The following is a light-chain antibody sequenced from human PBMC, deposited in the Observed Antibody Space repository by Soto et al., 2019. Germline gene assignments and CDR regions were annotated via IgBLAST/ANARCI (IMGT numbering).Light chain of an antibody. Sequence: QMTQSPSSLSASIGDRVTITCQASQDIGDYLNWYRQKPGKAPKLLIYAASNLEPGVPSRFRGSGSGTEFSLTITSLQPEDIATYYCQQYDILPPFTFGPGTKVDIK. CDR1: QDIGDY. V-gene: IGKV1-33*01. CDR3: QQYDILPPFT. J-gene: IGKJ3*01. CDR2: AAS.